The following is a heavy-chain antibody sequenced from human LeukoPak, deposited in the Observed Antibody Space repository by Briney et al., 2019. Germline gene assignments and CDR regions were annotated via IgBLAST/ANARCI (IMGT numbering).Heavy chain of an antibody. V-gene: IGHV1-3*01. Sequence: GASVKVSCKASGYTFTSYAMHWVRQAPGQRLEWMGWINAGNGNTKYSQKFQGRVTITRDTSASTAYMELSSLRSEDTAVYYCARDRGVGTVTYDYWGQGTLVTVSS. CDR1: GYTFTSYA. CDR3: ARDRGVGTVTYDY. J-gene: IGHJ4*02. CDR2: INAGNGNT. D-gene: IGHD4-17*01.